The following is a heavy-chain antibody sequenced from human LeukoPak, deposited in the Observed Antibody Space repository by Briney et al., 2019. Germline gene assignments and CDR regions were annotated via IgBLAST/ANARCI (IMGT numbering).Heavy chain of an antibody. D-gene: IGHD5-18*01. CDR3: ARVDTAMVSVYFDY. J-gene: IGHJ4*02. V-gene: IGHV3-53*01. Sequence: GGSLRLSCAASGFTVSSNYMSWVRQAPGKGLEWVSVIYSGGSTYYADSVKGRFTISRDNSKNTLYLQMNSLRAEDTAVYYCARVDTAMVSVYFDYWGQGTLVTVSS. CDR2: IYSGGST. CDR1: GFTVSSNY.